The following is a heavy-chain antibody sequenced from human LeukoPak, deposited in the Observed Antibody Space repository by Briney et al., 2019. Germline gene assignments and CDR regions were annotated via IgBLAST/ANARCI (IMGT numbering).Heavy chain of an antibody. D-gene: IGHD1-1*01. Sequence: VASVKVSCKASGGTFSSYAISWVRQAPGQGLEWMGGIIPIFGTANYAQKFQGRVTITADKSTSTAYMELSSLRSEDTAVYYCARGNDAYYYYYYMDVWGKGTTVTVSS. CDR2: IIPIFGTA. J-gene: IGHJ6*03. V-gene: IGHV1-69*06. CDR3: ARGNDAYYYYYYMDV. CDR1: GGTFSSYA.